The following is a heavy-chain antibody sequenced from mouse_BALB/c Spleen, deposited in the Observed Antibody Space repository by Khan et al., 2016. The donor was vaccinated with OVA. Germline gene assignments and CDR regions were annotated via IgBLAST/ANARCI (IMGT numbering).Heavy chain of an antibody. V-gene: IGHV1-4*01. CDR3: ARRTTGYAMDY. CDR1: GYTFPSNT. CDR2: INPRSDYT. Sequence: VELVESGAELARPGASVKMSCKASGYTFPSNTMHWVKQRPVQGLEWIGYINPRSDYTIYNQKFKDKATLTADISSTTAYMQLSSLTSDDSAVYYCARRTTGYAMDYWGQGTSVTVSS. J-gene: IGHJ4*01. D-gene: IGHD2-14*01.